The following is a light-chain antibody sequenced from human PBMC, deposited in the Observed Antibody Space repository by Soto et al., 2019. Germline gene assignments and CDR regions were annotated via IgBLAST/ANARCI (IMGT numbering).Light chain of an antibody. Sequence: IQMTQSPSALSASVGDRVTITCRASQSISSWLAWYQQKPGKAPKLLIYKAYRLESGVPSRLSGSGSGTEYNLKTSRLHPDDFAAYYCKGYNSYSWTYGQGPKV. V-gene: IGKV1-5*03. CDR2: KAY. CDR3: KGYNSYSWT. J-gene: IGKJ1*01. CDR1: QSISSW.